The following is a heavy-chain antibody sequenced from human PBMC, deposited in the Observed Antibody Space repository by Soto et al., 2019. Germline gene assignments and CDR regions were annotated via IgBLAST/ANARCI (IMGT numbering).Heavy chain of an antibody. Sequence: PSETLSLTCAVYGGSFSRYYWSWIRQPPGKGLEWIGEINHSGSTNYNPSLKSRVTISVDTSKNQFSLKLSSVTAADTAVYYCARGRQRYCSSTSCYTKGYYYGMDGWGQGTTVTVSS. V-gene: IGHV4-34*01. CDR3: ARGRQRYCSSTSCYTKGYYYGMDG. D-gene: IGHD2-2*02. CDR1: GGSFSRYY. J-gene: IGHJ6*02. CDR2: INHSGST.